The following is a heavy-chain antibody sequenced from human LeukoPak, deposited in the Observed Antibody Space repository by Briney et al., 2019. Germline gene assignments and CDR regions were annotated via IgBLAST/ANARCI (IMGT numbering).Heavy chain of an antibody. D-gene: IGHD2-21*01. V-gene: IGHV3-30*03. CDR1: GFTFSSYG. J-gene: IGHJ6*02. CDR3: VRYFCCSAMDV. CDR2: ISYDGSNK. Sequence: HPGGSLRLSCAASGFTFSSYGMHWVRQAPGKGLEWVAVISYDGSNKYYADSVKGRFTISRDNSKNTLYLQMNSLRVEDTAKYYCVRYFCCSAMDVWGLGTTVTVSS.